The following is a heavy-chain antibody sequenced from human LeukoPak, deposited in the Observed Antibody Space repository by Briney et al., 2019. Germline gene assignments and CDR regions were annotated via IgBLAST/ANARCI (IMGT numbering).Heavy chain of an antibody. CDR3: ASGLEGPVFDP. CDR2: IYHSGST. Sequence: SETLSLTCTVSGYSISSGYYWGWIRRPPGKGLEWIGSIYHSGSTYYNPSLKSRVTISVDTSKNQFSLKLSSVTAADTAVYYCASGLEGPVFDPWGQGTLVTVSS. V-gene: IGHV4-38-2*02. D-gene: IGHD1-1*01. CDR1: GYSISSGYY. J-gene: IGHJ5*02.